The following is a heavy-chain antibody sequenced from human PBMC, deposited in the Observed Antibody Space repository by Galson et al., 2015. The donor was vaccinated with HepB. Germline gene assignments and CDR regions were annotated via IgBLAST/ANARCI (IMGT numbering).Heavy chain of an antibody. CDR2: IIPIFGTA. D-gene: IGHD3-9*01. CDR3: AREVTVNDILTGYCDY. CDR1: GGTFSSYA. V-gene: IGHV1-69*13. Sequence: SVKVSCKASGGTFSSYAISWVRQAPGQGLEWMGGIIPIFGTANYAQKFQGRVTITADESTSTAYMELSSLRSEDTAVYYCAREVTVNDILTGYCDYWGQGTLVTVSS. J-gene: IGHJ4*02.